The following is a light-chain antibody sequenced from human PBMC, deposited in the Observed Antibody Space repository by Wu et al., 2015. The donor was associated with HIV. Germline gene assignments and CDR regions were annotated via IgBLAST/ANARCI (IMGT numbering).Light chain of an antibody. J-gene: IGKJ4*01. V-gene: IGKV3-20*01. CDR2: AAS. CDR1: QTVPNNL. CDR3: HQYGSLPFT. Sequence: VLTQSPGTLSLSPGEEAALSCRASQTVPNNLLAWYQHKPGQAPKLLIYAASGRATGTPDRFTGRGSGTQFTLTISNLEPDDFAVXICHQYGSLPFTFGGGTRVE.